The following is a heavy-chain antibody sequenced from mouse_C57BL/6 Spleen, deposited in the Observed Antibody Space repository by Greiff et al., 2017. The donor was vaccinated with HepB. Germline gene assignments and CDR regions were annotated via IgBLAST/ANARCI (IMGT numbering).Heavy chain of an antibody. CDR3: ARIKKIVATYLDY. CDR1: GYTFTSYW. CDR2: TNPTNGRT. V-gene: IGHV1S81*02. Sequence: VQLQQSGAELVKAGASVKMSCKASGYTFTSYWMHWVKQRLGQGLEWFAETNPTNGRTYYNEKFKRKATLTVDKSSSTAYMLLSGPTFEDSAVYYCARIKKIVATYLDYWGQGTTLTVSS. J-gene: IGHJ2*01. D-gene: IGHD1-1*01.